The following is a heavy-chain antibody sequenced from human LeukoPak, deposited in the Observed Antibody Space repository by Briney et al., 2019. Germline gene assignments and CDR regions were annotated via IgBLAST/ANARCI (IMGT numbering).Heavy chain of an antibody. Sequence: PSETLSLTCTVSGVSSSNYYWSWVRQPAGKRLEWIRRINNNGNTYYSPSLTSRVTMSVDTSKNQFSLKLSSVTAADTAVYYCARDDFGYFDSSRYPFEIWSQGTMVTVSS. J-gene: IGHJ3*02. CDR3: ARDDFGYFDSSRYPFEI. CDR1: GVSSSNYY. CDR2: INNNGNT. D-gene: IGHD3-9*01. V-gene: IGHV4-4*07.